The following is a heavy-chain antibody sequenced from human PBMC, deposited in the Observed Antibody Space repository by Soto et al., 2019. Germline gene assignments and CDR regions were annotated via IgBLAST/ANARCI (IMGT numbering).Heavy chain of an antibody. Sequence: PGGSLRLSCAASGFTFSSFGMHWVRQAPGKGLEWVALLLYDGSKEYYADSVKGRFSVSRDNSKNTLYLQMNSLRVEDTAVYFCAKRLLRGTTLSVLDLWGQGTLVTVSS. CDR3: AKRLLRGTTLSVLDL. V-gene: IGHV3-30*18. CDR1: GFTFSSFG. CDR2: LLYDGSKE. D-gene: IGHD4-17*01. J-gene: IGHJ4*02.